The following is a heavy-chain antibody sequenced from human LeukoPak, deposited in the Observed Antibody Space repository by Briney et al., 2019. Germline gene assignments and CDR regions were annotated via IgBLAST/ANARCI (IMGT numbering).Heavy chain of an antibody. V-gene: IGHV3-7*01. CDR1: GFTFSSYW. Sequence: GGSLRLSCAASGFTFSSYWMGWVRQAPGKGLDWVANIKTDGSEKYYVDSVKGRFTISRDNAKNSLYLQMNSLRAEDTALYYCARDPLEWEHAFDIWGQGTMVTVSS. D-gene: IGHD1-26*01. J-gene: IGHJ3*02. CDR2: IKTDGSEK. CDR3: ARDPLEWEHAFDI.